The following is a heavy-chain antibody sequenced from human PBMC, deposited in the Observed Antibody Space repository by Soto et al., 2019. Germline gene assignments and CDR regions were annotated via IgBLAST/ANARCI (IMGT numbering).Heavy chain of an antibody. CDR2: IYYSGST. CDR1: GGSISSGAYY. D-gene: IGHD4-17*01. V-gene: IGHV4-31*03. J-gene: IGHJ4*02. Sequence: QVQLQESGPGLVKPSQTLSLTCTVSGGSISSGAYYGSWIRQHPGKGLEWIGNIYYSGSTNYNQSLKSRVTLSVDTSNNQFSLKVSSVTAADTAVYYCALVDCGDYEFDYWVQGTQVTVSS. CDR3: ALVDCGDYEFDY.